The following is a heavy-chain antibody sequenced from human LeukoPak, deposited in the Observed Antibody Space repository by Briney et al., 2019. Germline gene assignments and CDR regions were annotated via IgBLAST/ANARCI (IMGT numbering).Heavy chain of an antibody. V-gene: IGHV3-49*03. CDR3: AKIYGSGSQPFDY. CDR2: IRSKAYGGTT. D-gene: IGHD3-10*01. J-gene: IGHJ4*02. CDR1: GFTFGDYA. Sequence: PGGSLRLSCTASGFTFGDYAMSWFRQAPGKGLEWVGFIRSKAYGGTTEYAASVKGRFTISRDDSKSIAYLQMNSLKTEDTAVYYCAKIYGSGSQPFDYWGQGTLVTVSS.